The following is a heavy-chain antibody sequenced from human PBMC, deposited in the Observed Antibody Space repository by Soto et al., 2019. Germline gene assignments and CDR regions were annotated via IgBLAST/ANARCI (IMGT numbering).Heavy chain of an antibody. J-gene: IGHJ4*02. CDR3: AKAGFGWSSEQPYYFDY. V-gene: IGHV3-23*01. Sequence: EVQLLDSGGGLVQPGGSLRLSCAASGFTFSNYAMTWVRQGPGKGLEWVSGISGSGGRSYYADSVKGRFTISRDNSKSTLDLQMDRLRAEDAAVYYCAKAGFGWSSEQPYYFDYWGQGTLVTVSS. D-gene: IGHD6-13*01. CDR2: ISGSGGRS. CDR1: GFTFSNYA.